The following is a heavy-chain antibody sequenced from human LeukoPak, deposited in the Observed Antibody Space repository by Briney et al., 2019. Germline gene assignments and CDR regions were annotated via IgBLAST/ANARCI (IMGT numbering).Heavy chain of an antibody. CDR3: ARGPNYYDSSGQRNYYYYYYYMDV. CDR2: INHSGST. Sequence: SETLSLTCAVYGGSFSGYYWSWIRQPPGKGLEWIGEINHSGSTNYNPSLKGRVTISVDTSKNQFSLKLSSVTAADTAVYYCARGPNYYDSSGQRNYYYYYYYMDVWGKGTTVTVSS. D-gene: IGHD3-22*01. V-gene: IGHV4-34*01. CDR1: GGSFSGYY. J-gene: IGHJ6*03.